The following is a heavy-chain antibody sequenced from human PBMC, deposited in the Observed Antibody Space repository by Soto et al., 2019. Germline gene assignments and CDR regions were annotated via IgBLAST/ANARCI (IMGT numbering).Heavy chain of an antibody. CDR1: GFTFSSYA. CDR2: ISYDGSNK. D-gene: IGHD2-2*01. J-gene: IGHJ1*01. Sequence: HPGGSLRLSCAASGFTFSSYAMHWVRQAPGKGLEWVAVISYDGSNKYYADSVKGRFTISRDNSKNTLYLQMNSLRAEDTAVYYCARGADIVVVPAARYFQHWGQGTLVTLSS. CDR3: ARGADIVVVPAARYFQH. V-gene: IGHV3-30-3*01.